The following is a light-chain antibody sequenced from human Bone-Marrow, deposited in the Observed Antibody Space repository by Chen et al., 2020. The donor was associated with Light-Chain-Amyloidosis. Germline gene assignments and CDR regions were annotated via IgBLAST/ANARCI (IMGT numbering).Light chain of an antibody. CDR3: QSADSSGTYEVI. CDR2: RDT. Sequence: SYELTQPPSVSVSPGQTPRITCSGDDLPTKYAYWYQQKPGQAPVLVIHRDTERPSGISERFSGSSSWTTATLTISGVQAEDEADYHCQSADSSGTYEVIFGGGTKLTVL. J-gene: IGLJ2*01. CDR1: DLPTKY. V-gene: IGLV3-25*03.